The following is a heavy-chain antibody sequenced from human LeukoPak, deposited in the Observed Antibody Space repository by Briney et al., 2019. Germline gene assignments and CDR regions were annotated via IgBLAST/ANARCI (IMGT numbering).Heavy chain of an antibody. D-gene: IGHD5-24*01. CDR3: ARDEARDEGARSNP. Sequence: PSETLSLTCTVSGASISTYDWSWIRQPAGKGLEWIGHIYSSGRTNYNPSLKSRVTMSLDTSRNQFSLKLTSVIAADTAVYYCARDEARDEGARSNPWSQGTLVTVSS. J-gene: IGHJ5*02. CDR2: IYSSGRT. CDR1: GASISTYD. V-gene: IGHV4-4*07.